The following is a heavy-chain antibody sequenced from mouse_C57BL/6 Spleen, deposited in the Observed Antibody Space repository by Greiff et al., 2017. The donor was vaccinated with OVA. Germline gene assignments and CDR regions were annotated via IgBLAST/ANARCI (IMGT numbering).Heavy chain of an antibody. CDR1: GYSFTDYN. V-gene: IGHV1-39*01. Sequence: EVKLQESGPELVKPGASVKISCKASGYSFTDYNMNWVKQSNGKSLEWIGVINPNYGTTSYNQKFKGKATLTVDQSSSTAYMQLNSLTSEDSAVYYCAEGIDSSGYWFAYWGQGTLVTVSA. J-gene: IGHJ3*01. CDR3: AEGIDSSGYWFAY. D-gene: IGHD3-2*02. CDR2: INPNYGTT.